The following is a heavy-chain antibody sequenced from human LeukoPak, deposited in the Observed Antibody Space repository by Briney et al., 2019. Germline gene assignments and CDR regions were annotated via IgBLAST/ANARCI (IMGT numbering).Heavy chain of an antibody. D-gene: IGHD3-9*01. CDR3: VLGDILTGYWAEYFAY. CDR1: GYTFTTYG. CDR2: ISGHNGNT. J-gene: IGHJ4*02. V-gene: IGHV1-18*01. Sequence: ASVKVSCKTSGYTFTTYGLSWVRQARGQGLEWMGWISGHNGNTNYAHKFQGRVSMTTDTPTRTAYMELKSLRSDDTAVYYCVLGDILTGYWAEYFAYWGQGTLVTVPS.